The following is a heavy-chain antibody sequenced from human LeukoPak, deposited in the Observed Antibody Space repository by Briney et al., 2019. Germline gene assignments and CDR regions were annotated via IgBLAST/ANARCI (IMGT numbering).Heavy chain of an antibody. V-gene: IGHV3-30-3*01. D-gene: IGHD6-19*01. CDR1: GFTFSTYA. J-gene: IGHJ4*02. Sequence: PGGSLRLSCAASGFTFSTYAMHWVRQAPGKGLEWVAVMSHDGSNTYYADSVNGRFTISRDNSKNTLYLQMNSLRAEDTAVYNCAREAGSSGRLYYFDYWGQGTLVTVSS. CDR3: AREAGSSGRLYYFDY. CDR2: MSHDGSNT.